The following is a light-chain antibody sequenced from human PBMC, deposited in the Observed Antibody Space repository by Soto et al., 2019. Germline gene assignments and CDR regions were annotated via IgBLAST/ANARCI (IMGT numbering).Light chain of an antibody. V-gene: IGKV1-8*01. Sequence: AIRMTQSPSSFSASTGDRVTITCRASQGISRYLAWYQQKPGTAPKLLIYAASTLQSGVPSRFSGSGSGTDFTLTISCLQSEDFATYYCQQYYSYPHTFGQGTKVEIK. J-gene: IGKJ1*01. CDR1: QGISRY. CDR3: QQYYSYPHT. CDR2: AAS.